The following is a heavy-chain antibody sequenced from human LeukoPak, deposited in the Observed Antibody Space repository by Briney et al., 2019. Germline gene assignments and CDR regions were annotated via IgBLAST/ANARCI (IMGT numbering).Heavy chain of an antibody. CDR1: GGSISSSSYF. CDR3: ASNERYCSGGNCYPRYFDY. J-gene: IGHJ4*02. V-gene: IGHV4-39*01. Sequence: SETLSLTCTVSGGSISSSSYFWGWIRQPPGKGLEWIGSMYTGGSTYYNPSLKRRVTISVGSSKNQFALTLNSVTAADTAVYYCASNERYCSGGNCYPRYFDYWGRGTLVTVSS. CDR2: MYTGGST. D-gene: IGHD2-15*01.